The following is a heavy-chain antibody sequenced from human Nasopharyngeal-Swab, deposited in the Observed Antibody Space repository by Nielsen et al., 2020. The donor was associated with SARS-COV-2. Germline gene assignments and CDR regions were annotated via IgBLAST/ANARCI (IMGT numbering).Heavy chain of an antibody. D-gene: IGHD1-26*01. V-gene: IGHV4-30-2*01. CDR2: IYHRGST. J-gene: IGHJ6*01. Sequence: SETLSLTCAVSGGSISSGGYSWSWIRQPPGKGLEWIGYIYHRGSTFYNPSLKSRVTISIDRSKNQFSLNLTSLTAADTAVYYCARESGSFGMGAYGLDVWGQGATVTVAS. CDR3: ARESGSFGMGAYGLDV. CDR1: GGSISSGGYS.